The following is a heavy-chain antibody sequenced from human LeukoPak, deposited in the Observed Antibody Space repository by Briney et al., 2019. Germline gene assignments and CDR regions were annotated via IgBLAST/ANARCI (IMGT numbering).Heavy chain of an antibody. CDR3: ARARPYDILTGLRFDP. Sequence: GGSLRLSCAASGSTFTKYWMSWVRQAPGKRLECVASINQDESVKRYVDSAKGRFTISRDNTQNSVYLEMNSLTAEDTALYYCARARPYDILTGLRFDPWGQGTLVTVSS. J-gene: IGHJ5*02. V-gene: IGHV3-7*03. CDR2: INQDESVK. D-gene: IGHD3-9*01. CDR1: GSTFTKYW.